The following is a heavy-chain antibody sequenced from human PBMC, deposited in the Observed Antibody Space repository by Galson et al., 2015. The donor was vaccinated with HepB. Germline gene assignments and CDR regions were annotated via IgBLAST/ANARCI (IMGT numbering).Heavy chain of an antibody. CDR3: ARGVDSSSGWHFYDGMDV. J-gene: IGHJ6*02. CDR1: GFTFSSYA. CDR2: ISSNGGST. V-gene: IGHV3-64*02. Sequence: SLRLSCAASGFTFSSYAMHWVRQAPGKGLEYVSAISSNGGSTYYADSVKGRFTTSRDNSKNTLYLQMSSLRAEDMAVYYCARGVDSSSGWHFYDGMDVWGQGTTVTVSS. D-gene: IGHD6-13*01.